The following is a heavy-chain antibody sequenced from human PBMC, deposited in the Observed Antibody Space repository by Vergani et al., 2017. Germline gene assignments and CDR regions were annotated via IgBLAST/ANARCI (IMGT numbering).Heavy chain of an antibody. CDR3: TRRFSRYYDVWSGYPFDY. CDR2: IRSKAYGGTT. V-gene: IGHV3-49*04. J-gene: IGHJ4*02. D-gene: IGHD3-3*01. Sequence: EVQLVESGGGLVQPGRSLRLSCTASGFTFGDYAMSWVRQAPGKGLEWVGFIRSKAYGGTTEYAASVKGRFTISRDDSKSIAYLQMNSLKTEDTAVYCCTRRFSRYYDVWSGYPFDYWGQGTLVTVSS. CDR1: GFTFGDYA.